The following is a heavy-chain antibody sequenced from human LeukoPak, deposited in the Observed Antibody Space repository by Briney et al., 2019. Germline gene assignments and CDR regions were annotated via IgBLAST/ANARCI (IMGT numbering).Heavy chain of an antibody. J-gene: IGHJ6*02. V-gene: IGHV3-53*01. CDR1: GFIVSRNY. D-gene: IGHD5-12*01. CDR2: TYSGGTT. Sequence: GGSLRLSCAASGFIVSRNYMSWVRQAPGKGLEWVSVTYSGGTTYYADSVKGRFTISVDNSKNTLELQMNGVTADDTAVYYCARDRPEYSGYGVDYSNGMDVWGQGTTVTVSS. CDR3: ARDRPEYSGYGVDYSNGMDV.